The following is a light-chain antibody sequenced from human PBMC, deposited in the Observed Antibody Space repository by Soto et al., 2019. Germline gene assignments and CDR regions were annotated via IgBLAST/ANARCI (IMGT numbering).Light chain of an antibody. CDR3: LQYHSYPYS. CDR2: KAS. V-gene: IGKV1-5*03. J-gene: IGKJ2*01. Sequence: DIPMIQSPSTLSASVGDTVTITCRASQSIGNWLTWYQQKPGKAPKVLIYKASTLQSGVSSRISGSGSGTEFTLTISSLQTDDFATYYCLQYHSYPYSFGQGTKLEIK. CDR1: QSIGNW.